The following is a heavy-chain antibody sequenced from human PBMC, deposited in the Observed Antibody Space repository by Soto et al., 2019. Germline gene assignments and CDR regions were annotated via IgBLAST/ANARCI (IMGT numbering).Heavy chain of an antibody. Sequence: EVQLVESGGGLVKPGGSLRLSCAASGFTFSNAWMSWVHQAPGKGLEWVGRIKSNTDGGTTDYAAPVKGRFTISRDDSKDTVYLQLNSLKTEDTAVYYCTSDQVVVISTTRGSSWFDPWGQGTLVTVSS. CDR3: TSDQVVVISTTRGSSWFDP. J-gene: IGHJ5*02. CDR1: GFTFSNAW. D-gene: IGHD2-2*01. CDR2: IKSNTDGGTT. V-gene: IGHV3-15*01.